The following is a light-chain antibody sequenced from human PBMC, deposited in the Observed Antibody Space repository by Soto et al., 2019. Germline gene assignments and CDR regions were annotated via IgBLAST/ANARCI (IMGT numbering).Light chain of an antibody. CDR1: QSVRSSY. CDR3: QQSGSSTIT. CDR2: GAS. J-gene: IGKJ5*01. V-gene: IGKV3-20*01. Sequence: EIVLTQSPGTLSLSPGERVTLSCRASQSVRSSYLAWYQQKPGQAPRLLISGASSRATGIPDRFSGSGSGTDFPLTISRLEPEDCAVYYCQQSGSSTITFGQETRLEIK.